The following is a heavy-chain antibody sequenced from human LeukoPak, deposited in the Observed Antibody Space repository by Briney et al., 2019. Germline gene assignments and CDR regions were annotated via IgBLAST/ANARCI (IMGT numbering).Heavy chain of an antibody. CDR3: ARECPRGFDY. Sequence: PSETLSLTCAVYGGSFSGYYWSWIRQPPGKGLEWIGEINHSGSTNYNPSLKSRVTISVDTSKNQFSLKLSSVTAADTAVYYCARECPRGFDYWGQGTLVTVSS. CDR1: GGSFSGYY. J-gene: IGHJ4*02. V-gene: IGHV4-34*01. CDR2: INHSGST.